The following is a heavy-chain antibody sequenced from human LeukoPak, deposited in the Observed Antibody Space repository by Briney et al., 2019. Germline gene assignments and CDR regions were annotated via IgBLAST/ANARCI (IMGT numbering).Heavy chain of an antibody. D-gene: IGHD3-10*01. V-gene: IGHV3-23*01. CDR1: GFSFSTYG. J-gene: IGHJ4*02. Sequence: GGSLRLSCAGSGFSFSTYGMTWVRQAPGKGLEWVSSVSSSGETTYYADSVKGRFTISRDNAKNALYLQMNSLRAEDTAVYYCAKDSGYYYGSGSYSEFDYWGQGTLVTVSS. CDR3: AKDSGYYYGSGSYSEFDY. CDR2: VSSSGETT.